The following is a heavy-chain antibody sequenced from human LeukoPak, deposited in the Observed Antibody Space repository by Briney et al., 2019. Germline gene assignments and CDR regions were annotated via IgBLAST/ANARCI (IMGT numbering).Heavy chain of an antibody. J-gene: IGHJ4*02. CDR3: ARQGSSGYPRPYYFDY. D-gene: IGHD3-22*01. CDR1: GYTFTGYY. CDR2: INPNSGGT. Sequence: ASVEVSCKASGYTFTGYYMHWVRQAPGQGLEWMGWINPNSGGTNYAQKFQGRVTMTRDTSISTAYMELSRLRSDDTAVYYCARQGSSGYPRPYYFDYWGQGTLVTVSS. V-gene: IGHV1-2*02.